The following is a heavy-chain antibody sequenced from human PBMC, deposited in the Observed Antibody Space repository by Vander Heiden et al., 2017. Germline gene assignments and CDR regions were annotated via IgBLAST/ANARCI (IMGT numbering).Heavy chain of an antibody. CDR2: ISAYNGNT. CDR3: ARNVTSRWFDP. CDR1: GYTFTSYG. D-gene: IGHD4-4*01. V-gene: IGHV1-18*01. Sequence: QVHLVQSGTELKKPGASVKVSCKASGYTFTSYGISWVRQAPGQGLEWMGWISAYNGNTNEAQKLQGRVTMTTDTSTSTAYLEMRRMRSDDTAVYYCARNVTSRWFDPWGQGTLVTVSS. J-gene: IGHJ5*02.